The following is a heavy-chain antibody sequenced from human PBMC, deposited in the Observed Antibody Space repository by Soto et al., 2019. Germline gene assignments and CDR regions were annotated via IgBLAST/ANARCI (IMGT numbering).Heavy chain of an antibody. CDR1: GYTFTGYY. D-gene: IGHD2-15*01. CDR2: INPNSGST. Sequence: ASVKVSCKASGYTFTGYYMHWVRQAPGQGLEWMGWINPNSGSTNYAQKFQGWVTMTRDTSISTAYMELSRLRSDDTAVYYCARGYCSGGSCYSDDAFDILGQGTMVTVSS. V-gene: IGHV1-2*04. J-gene: IGHJ3*02. CDR3: ARGYCSGGSCYSDDAFDI.